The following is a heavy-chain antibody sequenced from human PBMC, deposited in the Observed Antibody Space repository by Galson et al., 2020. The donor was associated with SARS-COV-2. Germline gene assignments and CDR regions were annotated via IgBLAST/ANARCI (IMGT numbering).Heavy chain of an antibody. J-gene: IGHJ1*01. CDR2: ISYDRSYK. D-gene: IGHD6-6*01. CDR3: ASSPSIAGSGTRFSFQH. CDR1: GFPFSTYA. Sequence: GGSLRLSCAASGFPFSTYAMHWVRQAPGKGLEWVAAISYDRSYKHDVDSLKGRFTISRDNSKNTLYLQMNSLRPEDTAVYYCASSPSIAGSGTRFSFQHWGQGTLVTVSS. V-gene: IGHV3-30*01.